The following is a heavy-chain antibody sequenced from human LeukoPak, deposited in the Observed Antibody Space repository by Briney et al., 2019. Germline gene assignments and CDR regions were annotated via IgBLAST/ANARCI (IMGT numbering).Heavy chain of an antibody. CDR1: GYTFTGYY. D-gene: IGHD6-13*01. J-gene: IGHJ4*02. CDR2: INPNSGGT. Sequence: GASVKVSCKASGYTFTGYYMHLVQQAPGQGLEWMGWINPNSGGTNYAQKFQGRVTMTRDTSISTAYMELSRLRPDDTAVYYCARDKRTIAAGGTIGYWGQGTLVTVSS. V-gene: IGHV1-2*03. CDR3: ARDKRTIAAGGTIGY.